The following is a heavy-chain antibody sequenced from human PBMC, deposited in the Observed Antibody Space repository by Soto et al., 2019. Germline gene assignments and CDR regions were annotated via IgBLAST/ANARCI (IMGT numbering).Heavy chain of an antibody. Sequence: SVKLSCTASGGPLISYAIIWVRQAPGQGLEWMGGIIPIFGTANYAQKFQGRVTITADKSTSTAYMELSSLRSEDTAVYYCARSSPTLSRITMIVVVPGAFDIWGQGTMVTVSS. CDR1: GGPLISYA. V-gene: IGHV1-69*06. D-gene: IGHD3-22*01. CDR3: ARSSPTLSRITMIVVVPGAFDI. CDR2: IIPIFGTA. J-gene: IGHJ3*02.